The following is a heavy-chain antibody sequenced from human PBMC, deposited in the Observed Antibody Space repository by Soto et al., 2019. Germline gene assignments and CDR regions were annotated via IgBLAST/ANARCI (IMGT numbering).Heavy chain of an antibody. CDR3: TRWNGYGDL. V-gene: IGHV3-23*01. J-gene: IGHJ5*02. CDR2: VSGGSGVT. Sequence: EMQLLESGGGLVQPGGSLRLSCVVSGFSFSTYGVTWVRQAPGKGLEWVCGVSGGSGVTHYTDSVKGRFTISGVDSKNTVYLQMHSLRGEDTAVYYCTRWNGYGDLWGQGTLVTVSS. CDR1: GFSFSTYG. D-gene: IGHD1-1*01.